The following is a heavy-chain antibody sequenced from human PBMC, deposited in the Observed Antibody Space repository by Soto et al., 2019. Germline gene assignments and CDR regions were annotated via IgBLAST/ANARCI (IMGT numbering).Heavy chain of an antibody. CDR3: ARGGGYSSGWYYYYYYMDV. D-gene: IGHD6-19*01. Sequence: QVQLQQWGAGLLKPSETLSLTCAVYGGSFSGYYWSWIRQPPGQGLEWIGEINHSGSTNYNPSLKSRVTISVDTSKNQFSLKLSSVTAADTAVYYCARGGGYSSGWYYYYYYMDVWGKGTTVTVSS. CDR2: INHSGST. CDR1: GGSFSGYY. V-gene: IGHV4-34*01. J-gene: IGHJ6*03.